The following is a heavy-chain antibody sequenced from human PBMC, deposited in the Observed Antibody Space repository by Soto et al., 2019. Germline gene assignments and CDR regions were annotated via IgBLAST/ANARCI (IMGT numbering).Heavy chain of an antibody. CDR1: GCSISSGDYD. CDR2: ISYSGST. D-gene: IGHD1-7*01. J-gene: IGHJ4*02. Sequence: PSETLSLTFSVSGCSISSGDYDWNWIRQPPGKGLEWIGHISYSGSTYYSASLKSRFTISVDTSKNQFSLNLSFVTAADTAVYYCATMGTPATGLYYFDYWGQGTLVTVSS. V-gene: IGHV4-30-4*01. CDR3: ATMGTPATGLYYFDY.